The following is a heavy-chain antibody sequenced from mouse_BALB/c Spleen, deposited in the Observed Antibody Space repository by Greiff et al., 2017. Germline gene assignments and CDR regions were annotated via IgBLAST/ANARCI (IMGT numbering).Heavy chain of an antibody. V-gene: IGHV1-7*01. CDR1: GYTFTSYW. Sequence: QVQLKQSGAELAKPGASVKMSCKASGYTFTSYWMHWVKQRPGQGLEWIGYINPSTGYTEYNQKFKDKATLTADKSSSTAYMQLSSLTSEDSAVYYCARSRNYRSLYAMDYWGQGTSVTVSS. CDR2: INPSTGYT. D-gene: IGHD2-14*01. CDR3: ARSRNYRSLYAMDY. J-gene: IGHJ4*01.